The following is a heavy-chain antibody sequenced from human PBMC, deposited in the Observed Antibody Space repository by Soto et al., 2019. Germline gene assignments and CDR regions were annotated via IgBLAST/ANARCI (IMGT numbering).Heavy chain of an antibody. V-gene: IGHV3-30-3*01. J-gene: IGHJ4*02. CDR3: ARDADREQLVQLAGCFDY. CDR1: GFTFSSYA. Sequence: PGGSLRLSCAASGFTFSSYAMHWVRQAPGKGLEWVAVISYDGSNKYYADSVKGRFTISRDNSKNTLYLQMNSLRAEDTAVYYCARDADREQLVQLAGCFDYWGQGTLVTVSS. CDR2: ISYDGSNK. D-gene: IGHD6-6*01.